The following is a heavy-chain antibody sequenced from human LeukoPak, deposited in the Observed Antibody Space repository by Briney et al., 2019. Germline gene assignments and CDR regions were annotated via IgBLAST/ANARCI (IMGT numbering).Heavy chain of an antibody. CDR1: GFTFSTYS. CDR3: ARVRGGQQYYYYMDV. V-gene: IGHV3-48*01. J-gene: IGHJ6*03. D-gene: IGHD6-13*01. CDR2: ITSRSGTK. Sequence: PGGSLRLSCAASGFTFSTYSMNWVRQAPGKGLEWVSYITSRSGTKFYADSVKGRFTISRDNAENSMYLQMNSLRAEDTAVYYCARVRGGQQYYYYMDVWGKGTTVTVSS.